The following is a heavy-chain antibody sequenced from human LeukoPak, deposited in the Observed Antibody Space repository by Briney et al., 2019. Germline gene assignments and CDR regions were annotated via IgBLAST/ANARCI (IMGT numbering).Heavy chain of an antibody. CDR3: VSQGS. CDR1: GGSISTSY. J-gene: IGHJ4*02. Sequence: SETLSLTCTVSGGSISTSYWNWIRQPPGKGLEWIRNIYYSGSTNYNPSLKSRVTISIDTSRQQFSLKLSSATAADTAVYYCVSQGSWGQGTLVSVSS. V-gene: IGHV4-59*08. CDR2: IYYSGST.